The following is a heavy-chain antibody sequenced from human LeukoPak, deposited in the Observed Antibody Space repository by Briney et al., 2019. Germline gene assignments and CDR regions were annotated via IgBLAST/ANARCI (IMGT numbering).Heavy chain of an antibody. J-gene: IGHJ6*03. Sequence: SETLSLTCTVSGGSISSYYWSWIRQPAGKGLEWIGRIYTSGSTNYNPSLKSRVTMSVDTSKNQFSLRLSSVTAADTAVYYCARVRQLLLGGYYYYMDVWGKGTTVTVSS. CDR1: GGSISSYY. D-gene: IGHD2-2*01. CDR2: IYTSGST. V-gene: IGHV4-4*07. CDR3: ARVRQLLLGGYYYYMDV.